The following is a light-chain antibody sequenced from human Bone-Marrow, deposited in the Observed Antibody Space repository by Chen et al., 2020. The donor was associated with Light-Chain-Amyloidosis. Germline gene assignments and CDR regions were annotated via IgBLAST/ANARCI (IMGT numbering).Light chain of an antibody. J-gene: IGLJ2*01. CDR3: QSADSSGTYEVI. V-gene: IGLV3-25*03. CDR1: DLPTKY. Sequence: SYELTQPPSVSVSPGQTARLTCSGDDLPTKYAYWYQQKPGKAPVLVIHRDTERHSGISERFSGSSSGTTATLTISGVQAEDEADYHCQSADSSGTYEVIFGGGTKLTVL. CDR2: RDT.